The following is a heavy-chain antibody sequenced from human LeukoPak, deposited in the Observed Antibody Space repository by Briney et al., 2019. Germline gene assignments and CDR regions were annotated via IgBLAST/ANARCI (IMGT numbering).Heavy chain of an antibody. CDR2: IYYSGST. Sequence: SETLSLTCTVSGGSISSSSYYWGWIRQPPGKGLEWIGSIYYSGSTYYNPSLKSRVTISVDTSKNQFSLKLSSVTAADTAVYYCARSVYGDYERYDYWGQGTLVTVSS. V-gene: IGHV4-39*07. D-gene: IGHD4-17*01. CDR3: ARSVYGDYERYDY. CDR1: GGSISSSSYY. J-gene: IGHJ4*02.